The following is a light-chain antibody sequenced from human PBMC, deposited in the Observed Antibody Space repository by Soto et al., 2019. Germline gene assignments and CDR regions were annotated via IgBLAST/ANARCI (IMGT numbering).Light chain of an antibody. CDR2: DAS. CDR3: QNYNNVPLT. V-gene: IGKV1-27*01. CDR1: QGISSD. J-gene: IGKJ4*01. Sequence: DMQMTQSPSSLSASVGDRVTIICRASQGISSDLAWYQQKPGKVPKLLIYDASTLQSGVPSRFSGSGSGTDFTLTISSLQPEDVATYYCQNYNNVPLTFGGGTKVEIK.